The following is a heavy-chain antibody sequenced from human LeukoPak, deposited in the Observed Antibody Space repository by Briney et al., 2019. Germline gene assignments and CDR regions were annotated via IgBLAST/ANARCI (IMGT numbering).Heavy chain of an antibody. Sequence: KPSETLSLTCTVSGGSISSYYWSWIRQPAGKGLEWIGRIYTSGSTNYNPSLKSRVTIPVDTSKNQFSLKLSSVTAADTAVYYCAREPWEMYGSGSYYNGDAFDIWGQGTMVTVSS. CDR3: AREPWEMYGSGSYYNGDAFDI. CDR1: GGSISSYY. D-gene: IGHD3-10*01. J-gene: IGHJ3*02. V-gene: IGHV4-4*07. CDR2: IYTSGST.